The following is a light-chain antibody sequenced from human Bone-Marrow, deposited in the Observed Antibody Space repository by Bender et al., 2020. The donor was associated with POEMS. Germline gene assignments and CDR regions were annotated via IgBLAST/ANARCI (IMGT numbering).Light chain of an antibody. CDR1: SSDIGSYNL. J-gene: IGLJ2*01. CDR3: SSYTNSLTVV. CDR2: AVS. Sequence: QSALTQPASVSGSPGQSITISCTGTSSDIGSYNLVSWYQQHPGKAPKLLLFAVSNRPSGVSNRFSGSKSGNTASLTISGLQAEDEADYYCSSYTNSLTVVFGGGTKLTVL. V-gene: IGLV2-14*02.